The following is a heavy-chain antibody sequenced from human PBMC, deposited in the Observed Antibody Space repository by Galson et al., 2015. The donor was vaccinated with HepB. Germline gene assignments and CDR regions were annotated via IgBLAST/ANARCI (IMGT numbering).Heavy chain of an antibody. V-gene: IGHV3-33*01. CDR3: ARANRGYGDYGNWFDP. Sequence: SLRLSCAASGFTFSSYGMHWVRQAPGKGLEWVAVIWYDGSNKYYADSVKGRFTISRDNSKNTLYLQMNSLRAEDTAVYYCARANRGYGDYGNWFDPWGQGTLVTVSS. D-gene: IGHD4-17*01. J-gene: IGHJ5*02. CDR2: IWYDGSNK. CDR1: GFTFSSYG.